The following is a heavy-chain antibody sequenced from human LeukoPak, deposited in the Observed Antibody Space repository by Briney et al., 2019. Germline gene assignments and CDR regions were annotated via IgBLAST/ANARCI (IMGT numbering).Heavy chain of an antibody. D-gene: IGHD3-10*01. Sequence: PGGSLRLSCEASGFTFSSVWMNWVRQAPGKGLEWTGCIKTKTEGGTTEYIAPVKGRFTISRDDSKNTVYLQMNSLQTEDTALYYCVTRVRSTGDYWGQGTLVTVSS. CDR2: IKTKTEGGTT. CDR3: VTRVRSTGDY. J-gene: IGHJ4*02. V-gene: IGHV3-15*01. CDR1: GFTFSSVW.